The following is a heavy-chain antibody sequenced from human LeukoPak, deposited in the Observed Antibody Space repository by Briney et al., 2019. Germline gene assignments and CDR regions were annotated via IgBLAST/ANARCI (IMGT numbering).Heavy chain of an antibody. CDR3: AGQDLSSTANSSFND. CDR1: GGSFSAYY. J-gene: IGHJ4*02. V-gene: IGHV4-34*01. D-gene: IGHD4/OR15-4a*01. Sequence: SETLSLTCAVYGGSFSAYYWSWIRQPPGKGLEWIGEINHSGSTNYNPSLKSRVTISVETSKNKFSLKLRSVTAADTAVYYCAGQDLSSTANSSFNDWGQGTLVTVSS. CDR2: INHSGST.